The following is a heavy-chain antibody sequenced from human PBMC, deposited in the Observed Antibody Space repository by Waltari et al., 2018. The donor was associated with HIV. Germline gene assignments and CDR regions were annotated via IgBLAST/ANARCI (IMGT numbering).Heavy chain of an antibody. CDR3: ARQWSGSNGWFAY. CDR1: GYFFASYW. V-gene: IGHV5-51*01. D-gene: IGHD6-19*01. Sequence: ELQLVQSGEEVKKSGESLRLSCVGSGYFFASYWIGWVRRVPGVGLEWVGSIYPGDSETRAGPSFHCQVTISADKSTSTAYLEWGSLKASDSGTYFCARQWSGSNGWFAYWGKGTLVTVS. J-gene: IGHJ4*02. CDR2: IYPGDSET.